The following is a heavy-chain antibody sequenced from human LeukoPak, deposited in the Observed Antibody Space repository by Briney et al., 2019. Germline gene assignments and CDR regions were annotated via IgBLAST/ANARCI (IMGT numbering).Heavy chain of an antibody. Sequence: ASVTVSCKASGGTFSSYAMSWVRQAPGKGLEWVSAISGSGGSTYYADSVKGRFTISRDNSKNTLYLQMNSLRAEDTAVYYCAKDRSRYYDSSGYYRGVFIDYWGQGTLVTVSS. CDR3: AKDRSRYYDSSGYYRGVFIDY. D-gene: IGHD3-22*01. J-gene: IGHJ4*02. CDR2: ISGSGGST. V-gene: IGHV3-23*01. CDR1: GGTFSSYA.